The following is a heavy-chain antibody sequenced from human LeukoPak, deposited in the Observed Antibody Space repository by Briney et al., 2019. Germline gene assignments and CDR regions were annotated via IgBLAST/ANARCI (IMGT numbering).Heavy chain of an antibody. CDR1: GFTFSSYG. J-gene: IGHJ4*02. Sequence: GGSLRLSCAASGFTFSSYGMHWVRQAPGKGLEWVAVISYDGSNKYYADSVKGRFTISRDNSKNTLYLQMNSLRAEDTAVYYCARVSLRRYCSSTSCPMGYWGQGTLVTVSS. D-gene: IGHD2-2*01. CDR3: ARVSLRRYCSSTSCPMGY. CDR2: ISYDGSNK. V-gene: IGHV3-30*03.